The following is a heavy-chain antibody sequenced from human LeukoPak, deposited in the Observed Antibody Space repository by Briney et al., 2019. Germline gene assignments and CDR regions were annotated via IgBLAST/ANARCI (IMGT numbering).Heavy chain of an antibody. J-gene: IGHJ4*02. Sequence: GASVKVSCKASGYTFTGFYIHWVRQAPGQGLEWMGWINPNSGVKNYAQKFQGRVTLTRDTSISTVYMELSSLISDDTAVYYCERGQQKMYGTFDYWGQGTLVTVSS. V-gene: IGHV1-2*02. CDR3: ERGQQKMYGTFDY. CDR2: INPNSGVK. D-gene: IGHD6-13*01. CDR1: GYTFTGFY.